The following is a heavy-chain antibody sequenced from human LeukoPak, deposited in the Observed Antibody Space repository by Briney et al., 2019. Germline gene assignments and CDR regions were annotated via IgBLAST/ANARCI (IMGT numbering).Heavy chain of an antibody. CDR1: GGSFSGYY. CDR3: ARDNDMGFEY. CDR2: INHGGST. Sequence: SETLSLTCAVYGGSFSGYYWSWIRQPPGKGLEWIGEINHGGSTNYNPSLKSRITMSVDTSKNQFSLKLSSVTAADTAVYYCARDNDMGFEYWGEGTLVTVSS. D-gene: IGHD3-9*01. V-gene: IGHV4-34*01. J-gene: IGHJ4*02.